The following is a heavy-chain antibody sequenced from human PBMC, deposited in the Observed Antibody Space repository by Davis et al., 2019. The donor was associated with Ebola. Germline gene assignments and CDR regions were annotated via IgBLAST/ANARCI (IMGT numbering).Heavy chain of an antibody. CDR3: ARDYYDNSGDGFDI. D-gene: IGHD3-22*01. CDR1: GVMFSRYW. J-gene: IGHJ3*02. V-gene: IGHV3-7*01. CDR2: IKEDGIAT. Sequence: PGGSLRLSCAASGVMFSRYWMSWVRQAPGKGLEWVANIKEDGIATNYVDSVKGRFTISRDNAKKSLYLQLNNLRADDTAMYYCARDYYDNSGDGFDIWGQGTMVTVSS.